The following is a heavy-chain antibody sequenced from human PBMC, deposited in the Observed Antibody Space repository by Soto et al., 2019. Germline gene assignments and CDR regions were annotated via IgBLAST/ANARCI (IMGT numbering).Heavy chain of an antibody. V-gene: IGHV3-23*01. Sequence: EVQLLESGGGLVQPGGSLRLSCAASGFTFNNYAMTWVRQAPGKGLEWVSAISGGGGTTSYADSVKGRFTVSRDGSKKTLYLQMSSLRAEDTALYYCAKGRGGSGSLTPRVDFWGQGTLVTVSS. J-gene: IGHJ4*02. CDR3: AKGRGGSGSLTPRVDF. D-gene: IGHD3-10*01. CDR1: GFTFNNYA. CDR2: ISGGGGTT.